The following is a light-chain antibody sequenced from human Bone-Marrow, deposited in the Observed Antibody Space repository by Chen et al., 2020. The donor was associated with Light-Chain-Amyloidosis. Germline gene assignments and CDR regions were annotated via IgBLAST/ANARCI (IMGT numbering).Light chain of an antibody. Sequence: SSELTQPPSVSASPGQTARITCSGDDLPTKYAYWYQQKPGQAPVLVIHRDTERPSGISVRFSGSSSGTTATLTISGVQAEYEADYHCQSADSSGTYEVIFGGGTKLTVL. CDR2: RDT. CDR3: QSADSSGTYEVI. V-gene: IGLV3-25*03. J-gene: IGLJ2*01. CDR1: DLPTKY.